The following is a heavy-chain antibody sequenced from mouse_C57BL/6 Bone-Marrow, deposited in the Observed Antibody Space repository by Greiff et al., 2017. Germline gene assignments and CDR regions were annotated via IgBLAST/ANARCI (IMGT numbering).Heavy chain of an antibody. J-gene: IGHJ2*01. D-gene: IGHD2-3*01. CDR3: ARKDGSHYFDY. Sequence: QVQLKQPGAELVKPGASVKLSCKASGYTFTSYWMHWVKQRPGQGLEWIGMIHPNSGSTNYNEKFKSKATLTVDKSSSTAYMQLSSLTSEDSAVYYCARKDGSHYFDYWGKGTTLTVSS. CDR2: IHPNSGST. V-gene: IGHV1-64*01. CDR1: GYTFTSYW.